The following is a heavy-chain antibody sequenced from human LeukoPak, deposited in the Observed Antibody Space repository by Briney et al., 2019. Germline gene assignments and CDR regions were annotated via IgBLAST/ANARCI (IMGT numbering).Heavy chain of an antibody. CDR2: IRYDGSNK. D-gene: IGHD2-2*01. V-gene: IGHV3-30*02. Sequence: GGSLRLSCAASGFTFSSYGMHWVRQAPGKGLEWVAFIRYDGSNKYYADSVKGRFTISRDNSKNTLYLQMNSLRAEDTAVYYCAKDSRKPDIVVVPAAIPDYWGQGTLVTVSS. J-gene: IGHJ4*02. CDR3: AKDSRKPDIVVVPAAIPDY. CDR1: GFTFSSYG.